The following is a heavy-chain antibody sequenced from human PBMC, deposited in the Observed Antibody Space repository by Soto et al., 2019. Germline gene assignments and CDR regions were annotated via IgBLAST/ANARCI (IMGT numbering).Heavy chain of an antibody. J-gene: IGHJ4*02. V-gene: IGHV3-23*01. CDR3: ATSYDSSGYDY. CDR2: LSGTGLST. CDR1: GFTFSSYA. D-gene: IGHD3-22*01. Sequence: VGSLRLSCAASGFTFSSYAMTWVRQAPGKGLEWVSALSGTGLSTYYADSVKGRFAISRDNSRNTLYLQMNSLRAEDTAVYYCATSYDSSGYDYWGQGTLVTVSS.